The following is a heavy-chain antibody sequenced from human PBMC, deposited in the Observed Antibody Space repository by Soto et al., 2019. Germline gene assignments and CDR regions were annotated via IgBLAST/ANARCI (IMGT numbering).Heavy chain of an antibody. CDR2: INHSGST. D-gene: IGHD2-2*01. CDR3: ARRGIRVYCSSTSCRNWFDP. V-gene: IGHV4-34*01. Sequence: QVQLQQWGAGLLKPSETLSLTCAVYGGSFSGYYWSWIRQPPGKGLEWIGEINHSGSTNYNPSLKSRVTILVDTSKNQFSLNLSSVTAADTAVYYCARRGIRVYCSSTSCRNWFDPWGQGTLVTVSS. J-gene: IGHJ5*02. CDR1: GGSFSGYY.